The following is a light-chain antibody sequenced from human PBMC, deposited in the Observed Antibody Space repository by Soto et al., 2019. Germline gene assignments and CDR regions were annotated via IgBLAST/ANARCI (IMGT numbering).Light chain of an antibody. CDR3: QQYGDSPWT. V-gene: IGKV3-20*01. CDR1: QSVGSTY. Sequence: EILMTQSPATLSLSPWERATLSCRASQSVGSTYLAWYQQKPGQAPRLLIYGAFSRATAIPDRFSGSGSGTDFTLTISRLEPEDFAVYYCQQYGDSPWTFGQGTKVDIK. J-gene: IGKJ1*01. CDR2: GAF.